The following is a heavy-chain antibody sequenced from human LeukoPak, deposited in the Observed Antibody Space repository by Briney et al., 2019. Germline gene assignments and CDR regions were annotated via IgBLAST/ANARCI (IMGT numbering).Heavy chain of an antibody. V-gene: IGHV3-49*04. CDR3: TRGNYYFDY. CDR2: IRSNVYGAIT. CDR1: GFTFSNAW. Sequence: GGSLRLSCAASGFTFSNAWMSWVRQAPGKGLEWVGFIRSNVYGAITEYAASVKGRFTISRDDSKSIAYLQMSSLKTEDTAVYYCTRGNYYFDYWGQGTLVTVSS. J-gene: IGHJ4*02.